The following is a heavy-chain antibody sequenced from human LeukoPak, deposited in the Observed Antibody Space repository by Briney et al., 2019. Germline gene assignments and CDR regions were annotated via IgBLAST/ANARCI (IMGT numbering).Heavy chain of an antibody. CDR2: IRSDGSKQ. CDR1: GFRFNSNV. D-gene: IGHD6-6*01. V-gene: IGHV3-30*02. J-gene: IGHJ4*02. Sequence: GGSLRLSCTASGFRFNSNVMHWVRQAPGKGLEWVAFIRSDGSKQYYADSVKGRFAISRDGSTNTLYLHMDSLRPEDTAVCSCANDRPYRWGQGTLVIVSS. CDR3: ANDRPYR.